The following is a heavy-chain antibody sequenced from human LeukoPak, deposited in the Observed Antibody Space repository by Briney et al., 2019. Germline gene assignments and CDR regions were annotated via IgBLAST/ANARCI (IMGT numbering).Heavy chain of an antibody. J-gene: IGHJ6*03. V-gene: IGHV1-58*01. Sequence: GTSVKVSCKASGFTFTSSAVQWVRQARGQRLEWIGWIVVGSGNTNYAQKFQERVTITRDMSTSTAYMELSSLRSEDTAVYYCAAGPRRVTELRYYYYYMDVWGKGTTVTVSS. D-gene: IGHD1-26*01. CDR2: IVVGSGNT. CDR3: AAGPRRVTELRYYYYYMDV. CDR1: GFTFTSSA.